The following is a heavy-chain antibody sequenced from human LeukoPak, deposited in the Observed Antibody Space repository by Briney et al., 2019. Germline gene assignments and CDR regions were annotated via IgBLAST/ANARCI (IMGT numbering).Heavy chain of an antibody. D-gene: IGHD3-10*01. V-gene: IGHV4-59*01. CDR2: VDDSGST. CDR1: TDSMNNFF. Sequence: SETLSLTCSASTDSMNNFFWSWVRQPPGKGLEWIGYVDDSGSTSYNPSLKRRVTISIDTSKNQFSLRLTSVAAADTAIYFCARGLSRARRGSDYWGQGTLVTVSS. J-gene: IGHJ4*02. CDR3: ARGLSRARRGSDY.